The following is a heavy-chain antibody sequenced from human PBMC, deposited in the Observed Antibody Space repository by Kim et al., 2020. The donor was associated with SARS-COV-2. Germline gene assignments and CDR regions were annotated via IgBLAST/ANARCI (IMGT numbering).Heavy chain of an antibody. CDR3: ASKGPKEYSSSWYSGWFDP. D-gene: IGHD6-13*01. CDR2: IYYSGST. V-gene: IGHV4-39*01. Sequence: SETLSLTCTVSGGSISSSSYYWGWIRQPPGKGLEWIGSIYYSGSTYYNPSLKSRVTISVDTSKNQFSLKLSSVTAADTAVYYCASKGPKEYSSSWYSGWFDPWGQGTLVTVSS. CDR1: GGSISSSSYY. J-gene: IGHJ5*02.